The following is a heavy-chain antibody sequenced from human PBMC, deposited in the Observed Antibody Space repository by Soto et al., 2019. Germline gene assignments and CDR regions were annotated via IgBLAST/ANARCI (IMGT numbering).Heavy chain of an antibody. J-gene: IGHJ1*01. Sequence: SETLSLTCTVSGGSISSSSYYWGWIRQPPGKGLEWIGSIYYSGSTYYNPSLKSRVTISVDTSKNQFSLKLSSVTAADSAVYYCARQIGTRYFXHWGQGTLVTVSS. D-gene: IGHD3-22*01. CDR2: IYYSGST. CDR1: GGSISSSSYY. CDR3: ARQIGTRYFXH. V-gene: IGHV4-39*01.